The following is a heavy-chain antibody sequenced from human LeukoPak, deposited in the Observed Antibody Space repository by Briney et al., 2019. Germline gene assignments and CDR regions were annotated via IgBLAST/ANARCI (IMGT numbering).Heavy chain of an antibody. CDR2: ISGSGGST. J-gene: IGHJ4*02. Sequence: GGSLRLSCAASGFTFKTYTMHWVRQAPGKGLEWVSAISGSGGSTYYADSVKGRFTVSRDNAKNSLYLQMNSLRAEDTAVYYCARETPRRGETRDGYRWGQGTLVTVSS. D-gene: IGHD5-24*01. CDR3: ARETPRRGETRDGYR. CDR1: GFTFKTYT. V-gene: IGHV3-21*01.